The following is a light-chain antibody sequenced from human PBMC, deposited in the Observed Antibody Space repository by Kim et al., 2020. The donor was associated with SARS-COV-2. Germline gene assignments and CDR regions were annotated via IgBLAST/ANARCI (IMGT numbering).Light chain of an antibody. CDR3: SSYSSSSPHV. CDR1: SSSVGASNY. J-gene: IGLJ1*01. V-gene: IGLV2-14*03. Sequence: GQSDPISRAGTSSSVGASNYVSWYKQHPGKAPKLMIYDVTNRPSGVSNRFSGSKSGNTASLSISGLQAEDEADYYCSSYSSSSPHVFGTGTKVTVL. CDR2: DVT.